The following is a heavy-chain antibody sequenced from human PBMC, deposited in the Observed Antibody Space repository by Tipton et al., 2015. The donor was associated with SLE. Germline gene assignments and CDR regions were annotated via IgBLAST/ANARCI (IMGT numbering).Heavy chain of an antibody. CDR3: ARGAYYAFDI. CDR1: GDSVSSNIVA. Sequence: GLVKPSQTLSLTCAISGDSVSSNIVAWNWIRQSPSRGLEWLGRTYYRSKWHNNYAVSVKSRITTNPDTSKNQFSLQLNSVTPEDTAVYYCARGAYYAFDIWGQGTMVTVSS. J-gene: IGHJ3*02. D-gene: IGHD2-21*01. CDR2: TYYRSKWHN. V-gene: IGHV6-1*01.